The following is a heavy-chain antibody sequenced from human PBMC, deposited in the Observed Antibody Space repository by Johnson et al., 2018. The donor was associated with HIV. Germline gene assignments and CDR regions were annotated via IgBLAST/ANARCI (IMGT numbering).Heavy chain of an antibody. CDR2: IHQAGSEK. V-gene: IGHV3-7*01. CDR3: ARAMYTSGWSYDAFDI. J-gene: IGHJ3*02. D-gene: IGHD6-19*01. Sequence: VQLVESGGGVVQPGRSLRLSCAASGFTFSSYWMSWVRRAPWKGLEWVANIHQAGSEKYYVDSVKGRFTISRDNAKNSLYLQMNSLRAEDTAVYYCARAMYTSGWSYDAFDIWGQGTKVTVSS. CDR1: GFTFSSYW.